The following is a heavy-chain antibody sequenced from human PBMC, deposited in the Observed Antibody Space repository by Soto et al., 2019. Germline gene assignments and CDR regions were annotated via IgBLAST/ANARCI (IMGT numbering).Heavy chain of an antibody. J-gene: IGHJ4*02. CDR3: ARAGYCGGCDSLHGNCEY. D-gene: IGHD2-21*01. CDR1: GYTFTTYY. V-gene: IGHV1-46*01. CDR2: INPNGGST. Sequence: QVQLVQSGAEVKRPGASVKVSCKASGYTFTTYYMHWVRQAPGQGLEWLGIINPNGGSTTYAQKFQGRVTITRDTSTSTVYFELSSLRSEYTAVYYCARAGYCGGCDSLHGNCEYWGQGSLGTVSA.